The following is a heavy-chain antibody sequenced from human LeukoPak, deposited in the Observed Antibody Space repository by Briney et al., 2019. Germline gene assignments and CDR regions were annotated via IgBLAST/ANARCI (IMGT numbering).Heavy chain of an antibody. CDR3: TRLGPVGHYDSSGSWDYYGMDV. CDR2: IRSKANSYAT. CDR1: GFTSSGSA. Sequence: GGSLRLSCAASGFTSSGSAMHWVRQASGKGLEWVGRIRSKANSYATAYAASVKGRFTISRDDSKNTAYLQMNSLKTENTAVYYCTRLGPVGHYDSSGSWDYYGMDVWGQGTTVTVSS. D-gene: IGHD3-22*01. V-gene: IGHV3-73*01. J-gene: IGHJ6*02.